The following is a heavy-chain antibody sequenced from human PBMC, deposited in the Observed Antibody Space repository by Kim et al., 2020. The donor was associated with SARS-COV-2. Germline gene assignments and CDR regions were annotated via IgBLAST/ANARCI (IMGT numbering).Heavy chain of an antibody. CDR3: ARDRPHNWFDP. J-gene: IGHJ5*02. Sequence: SINYAQKFQGRLTMTMDTSTTTVYMELSGLRSEDTAIYYCARDRPHNWFDPWAQGTLVTVSS. V-gene: IGHV1-46*01. CDR2: SI.